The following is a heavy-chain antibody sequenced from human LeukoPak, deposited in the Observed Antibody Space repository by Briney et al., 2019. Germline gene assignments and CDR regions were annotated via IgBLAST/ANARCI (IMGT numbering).Heavy chain of an antibody. J-gene: IGHJ1*01. Sequence: GGSLRLSCAASGFTFSSYSMNWVRQAPGKGLEWVSSISSSSSYIYYADSVKGRFTISRDNAKNSLYLQMNSLRAEDTAVYYCARNTGSGSGWFRQWGQGTLVNGSS. V-gene: IGHV3-21*01. D-gene: IGHD6-19*01. CDR2: ISSSSSYI. CDR1: GFTFSSYS. CDR3: ARNTGSGSGWFRQ.